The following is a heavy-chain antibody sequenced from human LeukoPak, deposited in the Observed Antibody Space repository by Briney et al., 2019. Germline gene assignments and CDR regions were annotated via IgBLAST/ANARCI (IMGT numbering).Heavy chain of an antibody. CDR2: INHSGST. Sequence: SETLSLTCAVYGGSFSGYYWSWIRQPPGKGLEWIGEINHSGSTNYNPSLKSRVTISVDTSKNQFSLKLSSVTAADTAVYYCARGHRYCKPEDCYYYMDVWGKGTTVTVSS. V-gene: IGHV4-34*01. D-gene: IGHD2-15*01. CDR1: GGSFSGYY. J-gene: IGHJ6*03. CDR3: ARGHRYCKPEDCYYYMDV.